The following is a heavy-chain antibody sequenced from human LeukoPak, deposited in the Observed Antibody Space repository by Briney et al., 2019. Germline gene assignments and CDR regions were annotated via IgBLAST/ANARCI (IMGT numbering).Heavy chain of an antibody. CDR3: ARGNYGIYYFDY. Sequence: SETLSPTCTVSGGSISSYYWSWIRQPPGKGLEWIEYIYNSGSTNYNPSLKSRVTISVDTSKNQFSLKLSSVTAADTAVYYCARGNYGIYYFDYWGQGTLVTVSS. CDR1: GGSISSYY. CDR2: IYNSGST. J-gene: IGHJ4*02. D-gene: IGHD3-10*01. V-gene: IGHV4-59*01.